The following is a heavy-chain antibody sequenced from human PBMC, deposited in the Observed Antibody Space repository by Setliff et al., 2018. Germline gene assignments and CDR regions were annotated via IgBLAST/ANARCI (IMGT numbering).Heavy chain of an antibody. CDR3: ARDVRYYYGSGSYYNDWFDP. Sequence: TLSLTCPVSGGSISSGSYYWSWIRQPAGKGLEWIGRIYTSGSTNYNPSLKSRVTILVDTSKNQFSLKLSSVTAADTAVYYCARDVRYYYGSGSYYNDWFDPWGQGTLVTVS. V-gene: IGHV4-61*02. CDR1: GGSISSGSYY. J-gene: IGHJ5*02. D-gene: IGHD3-10*01. CDR2: IYTSGST.